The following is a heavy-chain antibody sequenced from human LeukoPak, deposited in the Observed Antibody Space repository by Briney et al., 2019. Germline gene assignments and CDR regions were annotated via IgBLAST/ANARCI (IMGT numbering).Heavy chain of an antibody. J-gene: IGHJ4*02. CDR3: ARDNHVAAADY. CDR2: IKQDGSEK. CDR1: GFTFSLYA. V-gene: IGHV3-7*01. Sequence: SGGSLRLSCAASGFTFSLYAMSWVRQAPGKGLEWVANIKQDGSEKYYVDSVKGRFTISRDNAKNSLYLQMNSLRAEDTAVYYCARDNHVAAADYWGQGTLVTVSS. D-gene: IGHD6-13*01.